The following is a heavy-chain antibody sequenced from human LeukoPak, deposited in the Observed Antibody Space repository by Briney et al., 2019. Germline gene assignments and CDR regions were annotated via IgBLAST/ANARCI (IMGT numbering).Heavy chain of an antibody. CDR2: ISSSSSTI. D-gene: IGHD3-10*01. J-gene: IGHJ4*02. Sequence: GGSLRLSCAASGFTFSSYSMNWVRQAPGKGLEWVSYISSSSSTIYYADSVKGRFTISRDNAKNSLYLQMNSLRAEDTAVYYCARVGLGGPPGYWGQGTLVTVSS. CDR1: GFTFSSYS. V-gene: IGHV3-48*01. CDR3: ARVGLGGPPGY.